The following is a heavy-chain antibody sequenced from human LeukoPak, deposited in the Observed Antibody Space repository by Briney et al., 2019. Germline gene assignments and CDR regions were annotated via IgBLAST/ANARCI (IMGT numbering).Heavy chain of an antibody. CDR3: ARRYDSSGYELDY. J-gene: IGHJ4*02. D-gene: IGHD3-22*01. V-gene: IGHV5-51*01. CDR2: IYPGDSDT. Sequence: GESLKISCKGSGYSFTSYWIGWVRQMPGEGLEWMGIIYPGDSDTRYSPSFQGQVTISADKSISTAYLQWSSLKASDTAMYYCARRYDSSGYELDYWGQGTLVTVSS. CDR1: GYSFTSYW.